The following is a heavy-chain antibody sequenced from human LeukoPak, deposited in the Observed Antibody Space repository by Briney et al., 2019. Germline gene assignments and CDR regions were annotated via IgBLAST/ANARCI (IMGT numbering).Heavy chain of an antibody. V-gene: IGHV3-15*01. J-gene: IGHJ4*02. CDR2: IKSKADGGTT. CDR1: GFTFSNAW. Sequence: GGSLRLSCPASGFTFSNAWMTWVRQAPGKGLEWVGRIKSKADGGTTDYAAPVKGRFTISRDDSNNTLYLQMNSLKTEDTAVCYWCRIRGGGYFDYWGQGTLVTVSS. CDR3: CRIRGGGYFDY. D-gene: IGHD3-10*01.